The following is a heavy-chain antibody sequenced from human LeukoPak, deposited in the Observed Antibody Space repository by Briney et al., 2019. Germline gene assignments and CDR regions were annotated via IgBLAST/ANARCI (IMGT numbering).Heavy chain of an antibody. CDR1: GGTFSSYA. CDR3: ARVREQIAAAGYDAFDI. Sequence: SVKVSCKASGGTFSSYAISWVRQAPGQGLEWMGRIIPILGIANYAQKFQGRVTITADKSTSTAYMELSSLRSEDTAVYYCARVREQIAAAGYDAFDIWGQGTMVTVSS. J-gene: IGHJ3*02. CDR2: IIPILGIA. D-gene: IGHD6-13*01. V-gene: IGHV1-69*04.